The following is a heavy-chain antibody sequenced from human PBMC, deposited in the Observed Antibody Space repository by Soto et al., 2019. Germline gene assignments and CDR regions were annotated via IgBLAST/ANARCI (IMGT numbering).Heavy chain of an antibody. Sequence: GASVKVSCKASGYTFTSYGISWVRQAPGQGLEWMGWISAYNGNTNYAQKLQGRVTMTTDTSTSTAYMELRSLRSDDTAVYYCAREGYDFGSGYQTTYGMDVWGQGTTVTASS. D-gene: IGHD3-3*01. J-gene: IGHJ6*02. V-gene: IGHV1-18*04. CDR1: GYTFTSYG. CDR2: ISAYNGNT. CDR3: AREGYDFGSGYQTTYGMDV.